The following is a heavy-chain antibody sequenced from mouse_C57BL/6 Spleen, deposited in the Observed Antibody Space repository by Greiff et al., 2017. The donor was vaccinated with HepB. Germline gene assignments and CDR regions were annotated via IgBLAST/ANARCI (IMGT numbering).Heavy chain of an antibody. D-gene: IGHD2-1*01. CDR2: IDPSDSYT. J-gene: IGHJ2*01. V-gene: IGHV1-59*01. Sequence: QVQLQQPGAELVRPGTSVKLSCKASGYTFTSYWMHWVKQRPGQGLEWIGVIDPSDSYTNYNQKFKGKATLTVDTSSSTAYRQLSSLTSEDSAVYYCARGGNYGYFDYWGQGTTLTVSS. CDR1: GYTFTSYW. CDR3: ARGGNYGYFDY.